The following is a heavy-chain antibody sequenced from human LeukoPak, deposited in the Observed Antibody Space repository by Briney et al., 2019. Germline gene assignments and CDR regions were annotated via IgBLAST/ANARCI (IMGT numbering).Heavy chain of an antibody. V-gene: IGHV3-72*01. D-gene: IGHD2-15*01. CDR3: ARDDGGQGDY. Sequence: GGSLSLSCAASGFTFSDHYMDWVRQAPGKGLEWVGRSKNKANSYITQYAAFVQGRFTISRDDSKNSLYLQINSLKTEDTAVYYCARDDGGQGDYWGQGTLVTVSS. J-gene: IGHJ4*02. CDR1: GFTFSDHY. CDR2: SKNKANSYIT.